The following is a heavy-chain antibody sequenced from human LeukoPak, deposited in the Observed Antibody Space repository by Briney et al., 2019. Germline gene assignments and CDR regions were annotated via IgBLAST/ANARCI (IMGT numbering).Heavy chain of an antibody. CDR1: GYTFTSYG. J-gene: IGHJ3*02. CDR2: ISAYNGNT. CDR3: ARDGDYGDYAIAFDI. Sequence: ASVKVSCKASGYTFTSYGISWVRQAPGQGLEWMGWISAYNGNTNYAQKLQGRVTMTTDTSTSTAYMELRSLRSDDTAVYYCARDGDYGDYAIAFDIWGQGTMVTVSS. V-gene: IGHV1-18*01. D-gene: IGHD4-17*01.